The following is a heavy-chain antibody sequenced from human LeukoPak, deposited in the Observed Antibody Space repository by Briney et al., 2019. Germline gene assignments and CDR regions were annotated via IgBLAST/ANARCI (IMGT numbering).Heavy chain of an antibody. CDR2: IRFDGSNK. CDR3: AKDGETYYYGSGSYYGHFDY. J-gene: IGHJ4*02. Sequence: GGSLRLSCAASGFTFSSYGMHWVRQAPGKGLEWVTFIRFDGSNKYYADSVKGRFTISRDNSKNTLYLQMNSLRAENTAVYYCAKDGETYYYGSGSYYGHFDYWGQGTLVTVSS. CDR1: GFTFSSYG. V-gene: IGHV3-30*02. D-gene: IGHD3-10*01.